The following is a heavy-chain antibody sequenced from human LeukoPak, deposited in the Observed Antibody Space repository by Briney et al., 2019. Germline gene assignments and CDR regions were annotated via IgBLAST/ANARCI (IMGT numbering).Heavy chain of an antibody. Sequence: SQTLSLTCTVSGGSISSGGYYWSWIRQPPGKGLEWIGEINHSGSTNYNPSLKSRVTISVDTSKNQFSLKLSSVTAADTAVYYCASQHYYDSSGYYYFDYWGQGTLVTVSS. V-gene: IGHV4-30-2*01. D-gene: IGHD3-22*01. J-gene: IGHJ4*02. CDR1: GGSISSGGYY. CDR2: INHSGST. CDR3: ASQHYYDSSGYYYFDY.